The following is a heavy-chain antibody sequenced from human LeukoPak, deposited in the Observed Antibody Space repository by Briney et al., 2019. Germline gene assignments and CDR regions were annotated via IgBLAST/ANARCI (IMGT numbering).Heavy chain of an antibody. Sequence: GGSLRLSCAASGFTVSSNYMSWVRQAPGKGLEWVSVIYSGGSTYYADSVKGRFIISRDNAKNSLYLQMGSLSTEDTAFYYCAKEMDLSRYCSSTSCHPFDFWGQGTLVTVSS. CDR3: AKEMDLSRYCSSTSCHPFDF. CDR2: IYSGGST. D-gene: IGHD2-2*01. CDR1: GFTVSSNY. V-gene: IGHV3-53*05. J-gene: IGHJ4*02.